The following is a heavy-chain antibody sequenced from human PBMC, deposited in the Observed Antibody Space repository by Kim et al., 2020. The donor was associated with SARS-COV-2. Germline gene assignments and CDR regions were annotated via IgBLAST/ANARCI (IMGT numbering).Heavy chain of an antibody. D-gene: IGHD2-2*01. CDR2: IKQDGSEK. CDR3: ARAPRYCSSTSCQHYYYYGMDV. CDR1: GFTFSSYW. V-gene: IGHV3-7*03. J-gene: IGHJ6*02. Sequence: GGSLRLSCAASGFTFSSYWMSWVRQAPGKGLEWVANIKQDGSEKYYVDSVKGRFTISRDNAKNSLYLQMNSLRAEDTAVYYCARAPRYCSSTSCQHYYYYGMDVWGQGTTVTVSS.